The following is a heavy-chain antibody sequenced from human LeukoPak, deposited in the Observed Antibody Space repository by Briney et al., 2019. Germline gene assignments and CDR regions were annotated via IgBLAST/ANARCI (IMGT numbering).Heavy chain of an antibody. CDR1: GYTFTSYA. Sequence: ASVKVSCKASGYTFTSYAMNWVRQAPGQGLEWMGWINTNTGNPTYAQGFTGRFVFSSDTSVSTAYLQISSLKAEDTAVYYCARDAAGSGSYFNWFDPWGQGTLVTVSS. CDR3: ARDAAGSGSYFNWFDP. CDR2: INTNTGNP. D-gene: IGHD1-26*01. V-gene: IGHV7-4-1*02. J-gene: IGHJ5*02.